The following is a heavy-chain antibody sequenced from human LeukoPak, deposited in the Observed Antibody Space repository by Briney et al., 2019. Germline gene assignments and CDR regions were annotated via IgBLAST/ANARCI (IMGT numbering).Heavy chain of an antibody. V-gene: IGHV1-69*04. Sequence: ASVKVSCKASGGTFSSYAISWVRQAPGQGVEWMGRIIPILGIANYAQKFQGRVTITADKSTSTAYMELSSLRSEDTAVYYCARFGELFDAFDIWGQGTMVTVSS. D-gene: IGHD3-10*01. CDR3: ARFGELFDAFDI. J-gene: IGHJ3*02. CDR1: GGTFSSYA. CDR2: IIPILGIA.